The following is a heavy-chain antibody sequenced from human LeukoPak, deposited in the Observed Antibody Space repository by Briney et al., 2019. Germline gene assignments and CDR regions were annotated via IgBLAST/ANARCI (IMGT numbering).Heavy chain of an antibody. CDR1: GFTFRSYG. CDR3: AKQRRFREYFFDY. J-gene: IGHJ4*02. Sequence: GRSLRLSCEASGFTFRSYGMHWVRQAPGKGLEWVPVIWSDGNTKYYADSVEGRFNISRDNSENTLFLQMDSLRVEDTAVYFCAKQRRFREYFFDYWGQGTLVTVSS. V-gene: IGHV3-33*06. CDR2: IWSDGNTK. D-gene: IGHD2/OR15-2a*01.